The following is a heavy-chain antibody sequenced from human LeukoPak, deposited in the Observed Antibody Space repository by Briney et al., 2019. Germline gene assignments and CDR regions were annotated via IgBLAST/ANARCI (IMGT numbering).Heavy chain of an antibody. CDR1: GYSISSGYY. J-gene: IGHJ4*02. CDR2: IYHSGST. V-gene: IGHV4-38-2*01. D-gene: IGHD5-18*01. CDR3: AVLFGYSYGKEIDY. Sequence: PSETLSLTCAVSGYSISSGYYWGWIRQPPGKGLEWIGSIYHSGSTYYNPSLKSRVTISVDTSKNQFSLKLSSVTAADTAVYCCAVLFGYSYGKEIDYWGQGTLVTVSS.